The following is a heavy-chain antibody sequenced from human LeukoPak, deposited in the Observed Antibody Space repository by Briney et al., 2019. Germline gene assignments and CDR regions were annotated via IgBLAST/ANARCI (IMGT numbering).Heavy chain of an antibody. Sequence: SETLSLTCTVSGGSISSDNYYWGWIRQPPGEGLEWIGSIDHSGSTYYNPPLKSRVTISVDTSKNQFSLKLSSMTAADTAVYYCARLHCSSSTCSKWYYWGQGTLVTVSP. D-gene: IGHD2-2*01. CDR1: GGSISSDNYY. CDR2: IDHSGST. CDR3: ARLHCSSSTCSKWYY. J-gene: IGHJ4*02. V-gene: IGHV4-39*01.